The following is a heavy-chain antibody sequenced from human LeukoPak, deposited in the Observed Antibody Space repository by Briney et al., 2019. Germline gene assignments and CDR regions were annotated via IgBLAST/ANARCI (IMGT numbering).Heavy chain of an antibody. CDR1: GGSISSYY. CDR3: AREVVVPAPIRDHDAFDI. CDR2: IYTSGST. D-gene: IGHD2-2*02. Sequence: SETLSLTCTVSGGSISSYYWSWIRQPAGKGLEWIGRIYTSGSTNYNPSLKSRVTMSVDTSKNQFSLKLSSVTAADTAVYYCAREVVVPAPIRDHDAFDIWGQGTMATVSS. V-gene: IGHV4-4*07. J-gene: IGHJ3*02.